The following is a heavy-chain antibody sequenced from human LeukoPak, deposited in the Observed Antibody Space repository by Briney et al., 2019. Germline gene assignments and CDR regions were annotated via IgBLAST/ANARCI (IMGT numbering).Heavy chain of an antibody. CDR3: AREERGNYYSRHSAFDI. CDR2: ITYNGNT. D-gene: IGHD1-26*01. J-gene: IGHJ3*02. V-gene: IGHV1-18*01. CDR1: RYTFTSYG. Sequence: ASVKVSCKASRYTFTSYGINWVRQAPGQGLEWMGWITYNGNTNYAQQLQDRVTMTTDTSTGTAYMELRSLRSDDTAVYYCAREERGNYYSRHSAFDIWGQGTMVTVSS.